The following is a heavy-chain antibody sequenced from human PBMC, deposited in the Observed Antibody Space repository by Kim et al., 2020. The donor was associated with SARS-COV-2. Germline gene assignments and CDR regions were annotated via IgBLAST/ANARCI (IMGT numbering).Heavy chain of an antibody. V-gene: IGHV3-30*04. CDR2: ISYDGSNK. CDR1: GFTFSSYA. D-gene: IGHD5-12*01. CDR3: AVDGYRWGY. J-gene: IGHJ4*02. Sequence: GGSLRLSCAASGFTFSSYAMHWVRQAPGKGLEWVAVISYDGSNKYYADSVKGRFTISRDNSKNTLYLQMNSLRAEDTAVYYCAVDGYRWGYWGQGTLVTVSS.